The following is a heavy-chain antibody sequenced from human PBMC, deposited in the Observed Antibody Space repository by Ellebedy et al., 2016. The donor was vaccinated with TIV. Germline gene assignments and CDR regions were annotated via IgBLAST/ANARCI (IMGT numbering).Heavy chain of an antibody. J-gene: IGHJ2*01. CDR2: IYYSGST. CDR3: ARTDYYDSSGYPVGDL. V-gene: IGHV4-31*03. Sequence: MPSETLSLTCTVSGGSISSGGYYWSWIRQHPGKGLEWIGYIYYSGSTYYNPSLKSRVTISVDTSKNQFSLKLSSVTAADTAVYYCARTDYYDSSGYPVGDLWGRGTLVTVSS. CDR1: GGSISSGGYY. D-gene: IGHD3-22*01.